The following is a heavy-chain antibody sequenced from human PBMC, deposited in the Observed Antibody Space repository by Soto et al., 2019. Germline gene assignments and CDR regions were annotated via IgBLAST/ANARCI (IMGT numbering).Heavy chain of an antibody. V-gene: IGHV4-39*01. D-gene: IGHD3-9*01. Sequence: QLQLQESGPGLVKPSETLSLTCTVSGGSISSSSYYWGWIRQPPGKGLEWIGSIYYSGSTYYNPSLKSRVTTSIDTSKNQFSLKLSSVAAADTAVYYCAREYDILTGYSPEKNWFDPWGQGTLVTVSS. CDR2: IYYSGST. J-gene: IGHJ5*02. CDR3: AREYDILTGYSPEKNWFDP. CDR1: GGSISSSSYY.